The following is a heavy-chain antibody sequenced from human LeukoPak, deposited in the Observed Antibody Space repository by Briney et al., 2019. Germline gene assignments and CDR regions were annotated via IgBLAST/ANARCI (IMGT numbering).Heavy chain of an antibody. CDR1: GFTFSSYA. CDR2: ISYDGSNK. Sequence: GGSLRLSCAASGFTFSSYAMHWVRQAPGKGLEWVAVISYDGSNKYYADSVKGRFTVSRDNAKKSLYLQMNSLRAEDSALYYCARGAQPDTASFDYWGQGTLVTVSS. D-gene: IGHD5-18*01. J-gene: IGHJ4*02. CDR3: ARGAQPDTASFDY. V-gene: IGHV3-30*04.